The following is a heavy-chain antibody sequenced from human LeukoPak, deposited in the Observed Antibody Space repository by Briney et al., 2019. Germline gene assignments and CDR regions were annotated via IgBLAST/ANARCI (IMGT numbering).Heavy chain of an antibody. CDR3: ARYGSGNYYHRGFDS. D-gene: IGHD3-10*01. CDR1: GDSISSYY. J-gene: IGHJ4*02. V-gene: IGHV4-59*01. CDR2: IYYSGTT. Sequence: PSETLSLTCTVSGDSISSYYWSWIRQPPGKGLEWIGYIYYSGTTSYNPSLRSRLTISVDTSKNQFSLRLTSVTAADAAVYDCARYGSGNYYHRGFDSWGQGTLVTVSS.